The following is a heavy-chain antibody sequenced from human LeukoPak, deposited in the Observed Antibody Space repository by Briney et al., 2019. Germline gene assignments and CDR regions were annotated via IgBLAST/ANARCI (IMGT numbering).Heavy chain of an antibody. J-gene: IGHJ4*02. D-gene: IGHD2-15*01. CDR3: ARDHLPGMVGYFDY. Sequence: SQALSLTCTVSGGSISSGGYYWSWTRQHPGKGLEWIGYIYYSGSTYYNPSLKSRVTISVDTSKNQFSLKLSSVTAADTAVYYCARDHLPGMVGYFDYWGQGTLVTVSS. V-gene: IGHV4-31*03. CDR2: IYYSGST. CDR1: GGSISSGGYY.